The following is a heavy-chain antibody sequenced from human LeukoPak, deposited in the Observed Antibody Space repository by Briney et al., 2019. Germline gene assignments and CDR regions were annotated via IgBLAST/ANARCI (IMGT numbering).Heavy chain of an antibody. CDR2: IYHSGNT. CDR1: SDSISSGYY. J-gene: IGHJ3*01. D-gene: IGHD1-26*01. CDR3: ARHSRVIVGAICAFDF. V-gene: IGHV4-38-2*02. Sequence: SKTLSLTCSVSSDSISSGYYWGWIRQPPGKGLEWIGSIYHSGNTYYDPSLKSRVTISVGTSENNFSLKLSSVTAADTALYYCARHSRVIVGAICAFDFWGQGTKVTVSS.